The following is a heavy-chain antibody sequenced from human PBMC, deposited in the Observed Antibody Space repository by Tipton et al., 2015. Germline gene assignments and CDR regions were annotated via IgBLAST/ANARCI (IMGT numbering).Heavy chain of an antibody. V-gene: IGHV4-34*01. CDR1: GGSFSGYY. CDR2: INHSGST. D-gene: IGHD3-3*01. CDR3: ARHPANYDIWSGYYEA. Sequence: TLSLTCAVYGGSFSGYYWSWIRQPPGKGLEWIGEINHSGSTNYNPSLKSRVTISVDTSKDQFSLKVSSVTAADTAMYYCARHPANYDIWSGYYEAWGQGTLVTVSS. J-gene: IGHJ5*02.